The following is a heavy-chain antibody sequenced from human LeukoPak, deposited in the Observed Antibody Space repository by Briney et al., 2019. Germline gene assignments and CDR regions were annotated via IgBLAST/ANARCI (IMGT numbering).Heavy chain of an antibody. CDR2: ISYDGSNK. D-gene: IGHD6-6*01. CDR1: GFTFSSYG. CDR3: TTVGAARPYLDY. V-gene: IGHV3-30*03. J-gene: IGHJ4*02. Sequence: GGSLRLSCAASGFTFSSYGMHWVRQAPGKGLEWVAVISYDGSNKYYADSVKGRFTISRDNSKNTLYLQMNSLKTEDTAVYYCTTVGAARPYLDYWGQGTLVTVSS.